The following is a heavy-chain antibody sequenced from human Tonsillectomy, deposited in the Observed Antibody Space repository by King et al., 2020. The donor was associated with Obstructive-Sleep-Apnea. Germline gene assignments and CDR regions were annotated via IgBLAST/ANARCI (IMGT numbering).Heavy chain of an antibody. D-gene: IGHD3-10*01. J-gene: IGHJ4*02. CDR1: GFTFSSYA. CDR2: ISSNGGIT. Sequence: EVQLVESGGGLVQPGGSLRLSCSASGFTFSSYAMHWVRQAPGKGLEYVSAISSNGGITYYADSVKGSFTISRDNSKNTLYLQMSSLRAEDTAVYYCVKDGITMVRGVIITFNFDYWGQGTLVTVSS. V-gene: IGHV3-64D*09. CDR3: VKDGITMVRGVIITFNFDY.